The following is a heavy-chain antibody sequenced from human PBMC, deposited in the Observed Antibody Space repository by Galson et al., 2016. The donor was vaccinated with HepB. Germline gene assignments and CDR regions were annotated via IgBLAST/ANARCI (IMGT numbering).Heavy chain of an antibody. J-gene: IGHJ4*02. Sequence: SLRLSCAASELTFDNYAMSWVRQAPGKGLEWVSGISGSGTNSRYADSVRDRFTISRDNSENTLYLQMNSLRADDTAVYYCAKDQDNSGVFYFDHWGRGTLVIVSS. CDR3: AKDQDNSGVFYFDH. CDR2: ISGSGTNS. CDR1: ELTFDNYA. D-gene: IGHD5-12*01. V-gene: IGHV3-23*01.